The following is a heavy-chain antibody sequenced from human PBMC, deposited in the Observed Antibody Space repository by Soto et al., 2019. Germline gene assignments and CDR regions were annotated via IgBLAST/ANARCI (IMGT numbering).Heavy chain of an antibody. D-gene: IGHD5-12*01. J-gene: IGHJ4*02. CDR2: IIPLLSTS. CDR3: ARDSPIGSTFSGYDAIDY. Sequence: QVQLEQSGAEVKKPGSSVRVSCKASGGPFSNDIITWVRQAPGQGLELMGRIIPLLSTSTYAQNFQGRLTITADRSTGTAYMDLKNLTSADTAVYYCARDSPIGSTFSGYDAIDYWGQGTRITVSS. CDR1: GGPFSNDI. V-gene: IGHV1-69*08.